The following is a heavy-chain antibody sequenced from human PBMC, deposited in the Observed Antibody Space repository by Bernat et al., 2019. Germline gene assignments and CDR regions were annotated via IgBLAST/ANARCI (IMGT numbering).Heavy chain of an antibody. J-gene: IGHJ4*02. V-gene: IGHV4-39*01. Sequence: QLQLQESGPGLVKPSETLSLTCTVSGGSISSSSYYWGWIRQPPGKGLEWIGSIYYSGSTYYNPSLKSRVTISVDTSKNQFSLKLSSVTAADTAVYYCARHQGYCSGGSCYLAFPLDYWGQGTLVTVSS. D-gene: IGHD2-15*01. CDR3: ARHQGYCSGGSCYLAFPLDY. CDR2: IYYSGST. CDR1: GGSISSSSYY.